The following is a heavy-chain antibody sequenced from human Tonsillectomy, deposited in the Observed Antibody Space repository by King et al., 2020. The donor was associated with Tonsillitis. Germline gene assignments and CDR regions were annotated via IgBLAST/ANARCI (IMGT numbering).Heavy chain of an antibody. D-gene: IGHD6-19*01. CDR1: GFTFSSYA. CDR3: AKGAPGIAVAGSGAFDY. Sequence: VQLVESGGDLVQPGGSLRLSCAASGFTFSSYAMSWVRQAPGKGLEWVSTISGSGAGTYYADSVKGRFTISRDNSKNTLYLQMNSLRAEDTAVYYCAKGAPGIAVAGSGAFDYWGQGTLGTVSS. J-gene: IGHJ4*02. CDR2: ISGSGAGT. V-gene: IGHV3-23*04.